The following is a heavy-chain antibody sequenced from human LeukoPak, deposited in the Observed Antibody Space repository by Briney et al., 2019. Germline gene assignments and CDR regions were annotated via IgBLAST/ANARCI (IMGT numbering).Heavy chain of an antibody. CDR3: ARGLSKGGSSIAARPPGY. D-gene: IGHD6-6*01. J-gene: IGHJ4*02. CDR2: IYDSGST. V-gene: IGHV4-39*01. CDR1: GGSIRSSYYY. Sequence: SETLSLTCTVSGGSIRSSYYYWGWIRQPPGKGLEWIGSIYDSGSTYYNPSLKSRVTISVDTSKNQFSLKLSSVTAADTAVYYCARGLSKGGSSIAARPPGYWGQGTLVTVSS.